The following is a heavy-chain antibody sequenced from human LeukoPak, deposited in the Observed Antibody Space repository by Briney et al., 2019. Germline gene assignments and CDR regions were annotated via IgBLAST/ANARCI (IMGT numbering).Heavy chain of an antibody. V-gene: IGHV4-59*01. D-gene: IGHD3-16*01. J-gene: IGHJ4*02. CDR2: IYYSGST. CDR3: ARGYVWPQY. CDR1: GGSISSYY. Sequence: PSETLSLTCTVSGGSISSYYWSWIRQPPGKGLEWIGYIYYSGSTNYNPSLKSRVTISVDTSKNQFSLKLRSVTAADTAVYCCARGYVWPQYWGQGTLVTVSS.